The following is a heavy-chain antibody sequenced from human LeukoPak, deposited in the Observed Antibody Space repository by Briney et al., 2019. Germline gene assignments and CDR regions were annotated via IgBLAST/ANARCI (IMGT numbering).Heavy chain of an antibody. D-gene: IGHD6-13*01. CDR3: AKDLSSSWSEDSSLDY. J-gene: IGHJ4*02. Sequence: GGSLRLSCAASGFTFSDYYMSCIRQAPGKRLEGVSYISSSGSTIYYADSVKGRFTISRNNAKNSLYLQMNSLRAEDTAVYYCAKDLSSSWSEDSSLDYGGQGTLVSVST. CDR1: GFTFSDYY. V-gene: IGHV3-11*01. CDR2: ISSSGSTI.